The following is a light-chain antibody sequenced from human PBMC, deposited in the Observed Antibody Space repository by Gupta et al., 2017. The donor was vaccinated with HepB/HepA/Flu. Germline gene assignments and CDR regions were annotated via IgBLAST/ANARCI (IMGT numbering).Light chain of an antibody. CDR1: SLRSYY. Sequence: SSELTQDPAVSVALGQTVRITCQGDSLRSYYASWYQQKPGQAPVLVIYGKNNRPPGIPDRFSGSISGNTASLTITGAQAEDEADYYCNSRDSSGNHHVVFGGGTKLTVL. J-gene: IGLJ2*01. CDR3: NSRDSSGNHHVV. CDR2: GKN. V-gene: IGLV3-19*01.